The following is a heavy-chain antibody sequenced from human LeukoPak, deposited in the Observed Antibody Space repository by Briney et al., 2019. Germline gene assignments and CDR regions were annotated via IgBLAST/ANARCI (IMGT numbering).Heavy chain of an antibody. CDR3: ARGRLLWFGKHSGGDY. Sequence: PSETLSLTCTVSGGSIRSYFWSWIRQPPGKGLEWIGYVYYSGSTNYNPSLKSRVTISVDTSKKQFSLKLSSVTAADTAVYYCARGRLLWFGKHSGGDYWGQGTLVTVSS. V-gene: IGHV4-59*08. D-gene: IGHD3-10*01. CDR1: GGSIRSYF. CDR2: VYYSGST. J-gene: IGHJ4*02.